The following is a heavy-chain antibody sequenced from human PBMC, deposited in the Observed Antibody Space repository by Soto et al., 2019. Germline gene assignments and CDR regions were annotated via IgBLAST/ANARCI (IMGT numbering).Heavy chain of an antibody. CDR3: ARPLFPRGGGRVATYGMDV. CDR2: IIPIFGTA. D-gene: IGHD1-26*01. J-gene: IGHJ6*02. CDR1: GGTFSSNA. Sequence: QVQLVQSGAEVKKPGSSVMVSCKASGGTFSSNAISWVRQAPGQGLEWMGGIIPIFGTADYAQNFQGRVTITADESTGTAYMELRSLRSEDTAAYYCARPLFPRGGGRVATYGMDVWGQGTTVTVSS. V-gene: IGHV1-69*01.